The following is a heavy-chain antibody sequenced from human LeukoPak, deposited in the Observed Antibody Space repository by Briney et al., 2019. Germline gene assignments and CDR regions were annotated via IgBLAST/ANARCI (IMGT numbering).Heavy chain of an antibody. D-gene: IGHD6-13*01. CDR3: AREGRIAAAGPLYYFDH. Sequence: ASVKVCCKSSGYTFTSYAMDWVRQAPGQSLEWMGWINAANGNTRYSQEFQGRVTITRDTSASTAYMELSSLRSEDTAVYFCAREGRIAAAGPLYYFDHWGQGTLVTVSS. CDR1: GYTFTSYA. J-gene: IGHJ4*02. V-gene: IGHV1-3*03. CDR2: INAANGNT.